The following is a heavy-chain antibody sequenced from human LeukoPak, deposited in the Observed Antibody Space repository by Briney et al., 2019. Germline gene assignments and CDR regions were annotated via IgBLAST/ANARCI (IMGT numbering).Heavy chain of an antibody. CDR2: ISYDESNK. CDR1: GFTFSSYA. D-gene: IGHD4-11*01. J-gene: IGHJ4*02. V-gene: IGHV3-30*18. CDR3: AKSTTVTTQQRGYFDY. Sequence: PGGSLRLSCAASGFTFSSYAMHWVRQAPGKGLEWVAVISYDESNKYFADSVKGRFTISRDYPKNTLYLQMNSLRPEDTAVYYCAKSTTVTTQQRGYFDYWGQGTLVTVSS.